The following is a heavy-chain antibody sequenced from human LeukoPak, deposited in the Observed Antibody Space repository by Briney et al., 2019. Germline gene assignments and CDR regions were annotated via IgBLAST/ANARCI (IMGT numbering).Heavy chain of an antibody. CDR3: ARDKGYCGSTSCSHYMDV. Sequence: ASVKVSCKASGYTFTSYGISWVRQAPGQGLEWVGIINPSGGSTNYAQKFQGRVTMTRDTSTSTVYMDLSSLRSEDTAVYYCARDKGYCGSTSCSHYMDVWGKGTTVTVSS. CDR1: GYTFTSYG. D-gene: IGHD2-2*01. V-gene: IGHV1-46*01. J-gene: IGHJ6*03. CDR2: INPSGGST.